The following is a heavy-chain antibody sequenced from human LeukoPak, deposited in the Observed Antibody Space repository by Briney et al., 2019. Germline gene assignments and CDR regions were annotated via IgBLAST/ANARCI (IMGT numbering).Heavy chain of an antibody. V-gene: IGHV3-23*01. J-gene: IGHJ4*02. CDR3: AKRGSGYSTKGVYYFDY. D-gene: IGHD3-10*01. CDR2: ISGSGGST. CDR1: GFTFSSYA. Sequence: GGSLRLSCAASGFTFSSYAMSWVRQAPGKGLEWVSAISGSGGSTYYADSVKGRFTISRDNSKNTLYLQMNSLRAEDTAVYYCAKRGSGYSTKGVYYFDYWGQGTLVTVSS.